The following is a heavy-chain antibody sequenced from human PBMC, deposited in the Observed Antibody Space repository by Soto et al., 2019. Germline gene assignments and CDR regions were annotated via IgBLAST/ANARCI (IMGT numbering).Heavy chain of an antibody. CDR1: GGSITTYY. CDR3: ARSKYSSSPERTYYFDY. V-gene: IGHV4-59*01. D-gene: IGHD6-6*01. J-gene: IGHJ4*02. Sequence: SETLSLTCTVSGGSITTYYWSWIRQPPGKGLEWIGYIYYSGSTDYNPSLKSRVTISVDTSKNQFSLKLTSVTAADTAVYNCARSKYSSSPERTYYFDYWGQGTLVTVSS. CDR2: IYYSGST.